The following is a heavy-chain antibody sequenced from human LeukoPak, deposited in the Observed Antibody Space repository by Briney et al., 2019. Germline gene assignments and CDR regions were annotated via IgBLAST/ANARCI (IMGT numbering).Heavy chain of an antibody. V-gene: IGHV1-2*04. CDR2: INPNSGGT. J-gene: IGHJ4*02. D-gene: IGHD6-13*01. CDR1: GYTFTGYY. Sequence: ASVKVSCKASGYTFTGYYMHWVRQAPGQGLEWMGWINPNSGGTNYAQKFQGWVTMTRDTSISTAYMELGRLRSDDTAVYYCARVPTKTGYSSSWELYFDYWGQGTLVTVSS. CDR3: ARVPTKTGYSSSWELYFDY.